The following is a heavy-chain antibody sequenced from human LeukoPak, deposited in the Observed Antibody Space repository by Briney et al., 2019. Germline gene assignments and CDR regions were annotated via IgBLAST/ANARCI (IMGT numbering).Heavy chain of an antibody. D-gene: IGHD1-26*01. V-gene: IGHV3-48*02. J-gene: IGHJ4*02. CDR2: ITASGTAM. CDR1: GFTFSSYS. Sequence: GGSLRLSCAASGFTFSSYSMNWVRQAPGKGLEWVSHITASGTAMFYADSVKGRFTISRDNAKNSLYLQMNSPRDEDTAVYYCASSGSCRFDYWGQGTLVTVSS. CDR3: ASSGSCRFDY.